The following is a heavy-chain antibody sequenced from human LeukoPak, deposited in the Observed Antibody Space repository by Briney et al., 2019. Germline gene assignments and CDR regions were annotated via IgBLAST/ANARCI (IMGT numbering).Heavy chain of an antibody. Sequence: GASVKVSCTASGYTFTGYYMHWVRQAPGQGLEWMGWINPNSGGTKFAQKFQGRVTMTRDTSISTAYMELSRLRSDDTAVYYCARDMVTMVRGVIIGPMRYWGQGTLVTVSS. D-gene: IGHD3-10*01. CDR3: ARDMVTMVRGVIIGPMRY. CDR2: INPNSGGT. V-gene: IGHV1-2*02. J-gene: IGHJ4*02. CDR1: GYTFTGYY.